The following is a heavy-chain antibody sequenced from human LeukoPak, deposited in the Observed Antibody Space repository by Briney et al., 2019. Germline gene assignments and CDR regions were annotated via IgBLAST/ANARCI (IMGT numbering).Heavy chain of an antibody. Sequence: GGSLRLSCAASGFTFSIYSINWVRQAPGKGLEWVSFISSGSSTIYCADSVKGRFTISRDNAKNSLYLQMNSLRAEDTAVYYCARSQSGSYSNLDYWGQGTLVTVSS. CDR2: ISSGSSTI. D-gene: IGHD1-26*01. CDR3: ARSQSGSYSNLDY. J-gene: IGHJ4*02. CDR1: GFTFSIYS. V-gene: IGHV3-48*01.